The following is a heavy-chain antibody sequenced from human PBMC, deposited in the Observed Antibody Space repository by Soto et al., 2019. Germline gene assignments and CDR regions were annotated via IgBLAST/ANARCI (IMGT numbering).Heavy chain of an antibody. CDR3: ARDPSEGRVGNWFES. J-gene: IGHJ5*01. CDR1: GLTFSSWG. CDR2: ISSSTSYV. Sequence: PSGSMRLSCAACGLTFSSWGMNWLCKAQGKGLEWVASISSSTSYVYYADSVKGRFSTSRDNAKNILYLEMYALRTEDTAVYYCARDPSEGRVGNWFESWGQGTLVTVSS. V-gene: IGHV3-21*06. D-gene: IGHD2-2*01.